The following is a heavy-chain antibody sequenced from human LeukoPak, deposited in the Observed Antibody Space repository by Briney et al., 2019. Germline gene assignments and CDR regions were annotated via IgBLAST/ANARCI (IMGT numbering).Heavy chain of an antibody. Sequence: SETLSLTCTVSGGSISSSSYYWGWIRQPPGKGLEWIGSIYYSGSTYYNPSLKSRVTISVDTSKNQFSLKLSSVTAADTAVYYCAGHSPGGVDYWGQGTLVTVSS. D-gene: IGHD3-10*01. CDR2: IYYSGST. CDR3: AGHSPGGVDY. V-gene: IGHV4-39*01. CDR1: GGSISSSSYY. J-gene: IGHJ4*02.